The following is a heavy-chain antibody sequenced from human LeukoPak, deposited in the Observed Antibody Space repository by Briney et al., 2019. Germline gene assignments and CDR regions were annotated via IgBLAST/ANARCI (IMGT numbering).Heavy chain of an antibody. Sequence: GASVKVSCKASGYTFTSYAMNWVRQAPGQGLEWMGWINTNTGNPTYAQGFTGRFVFSLDTSVSTAYLQISSLKAEDTAVYYCAREMAVAGPLSGDYWGQGTLVTVSS. V-gene: IGHV7-4-1*02. CDR1: GYTFTSYA. D-gene: IGHD6-19*01. CDR2: INTNTGNP. J-gene: IGHJ4*02. CDR3: AREMAVAGPLSGDY.